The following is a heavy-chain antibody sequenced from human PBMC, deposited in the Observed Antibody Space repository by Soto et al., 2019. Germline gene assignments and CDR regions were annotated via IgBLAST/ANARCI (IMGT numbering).Heavy chain of an antibody. J-gene: IGHJ6*03. CDR1: GFTFSSYS. V-gene: IGHV3-21*01. CDR2: ISSSSSYI. Sequence: EVQLVESGGGLVKPGGSLRLSCAASGFTFSSYSMNWVRQAPGKGLEWVSSISSSSSYIYYADSVKGRFTISRDNAKNSLYLQMNSLRAEDTAVYYCARARLTNSRWYYYMDVWGKGTTVTVSS. CDR3: ARARLTNSRWYYYMDV. D-gene: IGHD1-1*01.